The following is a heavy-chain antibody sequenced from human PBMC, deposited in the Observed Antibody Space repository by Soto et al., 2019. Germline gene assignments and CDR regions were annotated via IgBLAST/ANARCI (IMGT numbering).Heavy chain of an antibody. CDR1: GYIFTSYW. J-gene: IGHJ5*02. D-gene: IGHD3-10*01. CDR3: ARRNSAIGNWFDP. Sequence: GESLKISCNGSGYIFTSYWIGWVRQMPGKGLEWMGIIYPGDSDTRYSPSFQGQVTISADKSISTAYMQWSSLKASDTAMYYCARRNSAIGNWFDPWGQGTLVTVSS. V-gene: IGHV5-51*01. CDR2: IYPGDSDT.